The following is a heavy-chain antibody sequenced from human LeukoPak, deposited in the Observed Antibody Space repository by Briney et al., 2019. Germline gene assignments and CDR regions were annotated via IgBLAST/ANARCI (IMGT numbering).Heavy chain of an antibody. J-gene: IGHJ4*02. CDR1: GFTFDDYA. V-gene: IGHV3-23*01. CDR2: ISGSGGST. Sequence: GRSLRLSCAASGFTFDDYAMHWVRQAPGKGLEWVSAISGSGGSTYYADSVKGRFTISRDNSKNTLYLQMNSLRAEDTAVYYCAKGLKYYYGSGSYYYFDYWGQGTLVTVSS. D-gene: IGHD3-10*01. CDR3: AKGLKYYYGSGSYYYFDY.